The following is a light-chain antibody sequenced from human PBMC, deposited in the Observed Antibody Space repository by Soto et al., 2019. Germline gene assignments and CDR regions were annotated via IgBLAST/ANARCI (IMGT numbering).Light chain of an antibody. J-gene: IGLJ3*02. CDR2: EVT. CDR1: SSDIGAYNY. CDR3: RAHAGSSTFLM. Sequence: QSALTQPPSASGSPGQSVTISCTGTSSDIGAYNYVSWYQQHPGKAPKLMIYEVTKRPSGVPDRFSGSKSGNTASLSVSGLQSEDEADYYCRAHAGSSTFLMFGGGTKLTVL. V-gene: IGLV2-8*01.